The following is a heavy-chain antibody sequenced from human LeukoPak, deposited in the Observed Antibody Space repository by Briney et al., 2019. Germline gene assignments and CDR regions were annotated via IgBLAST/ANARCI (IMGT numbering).Heavy chain of an antibody. CDR1: GFTFSSYA. Sequence: PGGSLRLSCAASGFTFSSYAMSWVRQAPGKGPEWVSAISGSGGSTYYADSVKGRFTISRDNSKNTLYLQMNSLRAEDTAVYYCAKDAGEYCSGGSCYSLGDVAFDIWGQGTMVTVS. CDR3: AKDAGEYCSGGSCYSLGDVAFDI. V-gene: IGHV3-23*01. J-gene: IGHJ3*02. D-gene: IGHD2-15*01. CDR2: ISGSGGST.